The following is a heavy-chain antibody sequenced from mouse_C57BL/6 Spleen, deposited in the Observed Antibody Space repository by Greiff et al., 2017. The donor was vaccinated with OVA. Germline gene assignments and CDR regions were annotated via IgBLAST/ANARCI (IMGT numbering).Heavy chain of an antibody. CDR3: ARDYDEGPWFAY. J-gene: IGHJ3*01. D-gene: IGHD2-4*01. Sequence: QVQLQQPGAELVKPGASVKLSCKASGYTFTSYWMHWVKQRPGQGLEWIGMIHPNSGSTNYNEKFKSKATLTVDKSSSTAYMQLSSLTSEDSAVYYCARDYDEGPWFAYWGQGTLVTVSA. V-gene: IGHV1-64*01. CDR2: IHPNSGST. CDR1: GYTFTSYW.